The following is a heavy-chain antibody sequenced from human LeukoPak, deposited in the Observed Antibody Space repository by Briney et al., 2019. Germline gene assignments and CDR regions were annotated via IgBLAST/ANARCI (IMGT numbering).Heavy chain of an antibody. J-gene: IGHJ4*02. CDR2: ISGSGGST. CDR1: GFTFSSYA. D-gene: IGHD3-10*01. V-gene: IGHV3-23*01. Sequence: GGSLRLSCAASGFTFSSYAMSWVRQAPGKGLEWVSAISGSGGSTYYADSVKGRFTISRDNSRNTVYLQMTSLRAEDTAVYYCASRGHVGSGTYSPYDYWGQGTLVTVSS. CDR3: ASRGHVGSGTYSPYDY.